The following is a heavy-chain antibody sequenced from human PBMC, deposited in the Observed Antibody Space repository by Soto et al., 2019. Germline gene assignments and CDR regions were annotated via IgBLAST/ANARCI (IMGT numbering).Heavy chain of an antibody. CDR3: ARERTGTTSMDV. J-gene: IGHJ6*02. CDR2: MNPNSGNT. D-gene: IGHD1-1*01. Sequence: QVQLVQSGAEVKKPGASVKVSCKASGYTFTSYDINWVRQATGQGLEWMGWMNPNSGNTGNAQKFQGRVTISRNTSISTAYIELRSLRSEDTAVYYCARERTGTTSMDVWGQGTRVTVSS. CDR1: GYTFTSYD. V-gene: IGHV1-8*01.